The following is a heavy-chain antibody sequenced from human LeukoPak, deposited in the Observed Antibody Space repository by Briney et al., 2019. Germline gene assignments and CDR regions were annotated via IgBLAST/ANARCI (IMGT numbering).Heavy chain of an antibody. Sequence: GGSLRLSCAASGFTFSSYSMTWVRQAPGKGLEWVSSISSSSYIYYADSVKGRFTISRDNAKNSLYLQMNSLRAEDTAVYYCASLYDSSGYYSGGWGQGTLVTVSS. CDR2: ISSSSYI. CDR1: GFTFSSYS. J-gene: IGHJ4*02. CDR3: ASLYDSSGYYSGG. D-gene: IGHD3-22*01. V-gene: IGHV3-21*01.